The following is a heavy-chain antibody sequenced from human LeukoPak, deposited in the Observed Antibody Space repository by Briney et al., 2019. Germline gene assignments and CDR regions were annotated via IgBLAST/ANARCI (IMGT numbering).Heavy chain of an antibody. CDR2: IYATEST. Sequence: SETLSLTCMVSGGSLSSYYWSWIRQPPGKGLEWIGYIYATESTNYTPSLKSRVTITVHTSKNQFSLTLRSVTAAVTTVYYCARHGSVRSPLGPWGQGTLVTVSS. CDR3: ARHGSVRSPLGP. V-gene: IGHV4-4*09. D-gene: IGHD3-10*01. J-gene: IGHJ5*02. CDR1: GGSLSSYY.